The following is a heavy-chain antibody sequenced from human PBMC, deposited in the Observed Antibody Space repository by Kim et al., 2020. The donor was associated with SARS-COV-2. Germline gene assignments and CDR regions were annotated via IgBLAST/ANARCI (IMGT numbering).Heavy chain of an antibody. J-gene: IGHJ3*02. CDR2: ISDRSSLI. CDR3: ARDQQLDVRAFDI. V-gene: IGHV3-21*01. CDR1: GFTFSNYN. Sequence: GGSLRLSCAASGFTFSNYNMNWVRQAPGKGLEWVSFISDRSSLIQYADSVKGRFTISRDNARDSLYLQLNSLRAEDTAVYYCARDQQLDVRAFDIWGRGTMVAVSS. D-gene: IGHD6-6*01.